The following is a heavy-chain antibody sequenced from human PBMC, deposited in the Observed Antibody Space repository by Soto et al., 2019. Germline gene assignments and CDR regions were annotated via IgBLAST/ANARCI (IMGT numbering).Heavy chain of an antibody. Sequence: CAASGFTVRNSYMGWVRQAPGKGLEWVSSFYSDGNTYYADSVKGRFSISRDNSKGILHLQMNSLRAEDTAIYHCAKGVIDRGAKAWAQGAVVTVSS. V-gene: IGHV3-53*01. CDR3: AKGVIDRGAKA. D-gene: IGHD2-15*01. J-gene: IGHJ5*02. CDR1: GFTVRNSY. CDR2: FYSDGNT.